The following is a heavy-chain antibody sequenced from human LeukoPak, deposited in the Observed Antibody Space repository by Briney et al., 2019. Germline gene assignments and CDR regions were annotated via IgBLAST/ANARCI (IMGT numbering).Heavy chain of an antibody. CDR2: IYTSGNI. D-gene: IGHD2-21*01. Sequence: PSETLSLTCTVSGGSISSYYWSWLRQPAGEGLEWIGRIYTSGNINYKPTLKRRVTISVYKSKNQFSLKLASVTAADTAVYYCARERGGWSCFDYWGQGTLVTVSS. CDR1: GGSISSYY. CDR3: ARERGGWSCFDY. V-gene: IGHV4-4*07. J-gene: IGHJ4*02.